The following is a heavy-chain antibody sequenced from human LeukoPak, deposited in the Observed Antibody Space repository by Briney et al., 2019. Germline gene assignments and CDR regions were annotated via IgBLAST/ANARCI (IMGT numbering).Heavy chain of an antibody. D-gene: IGHD5-18*01. V-gene: IGHV3-23*01. CDR3: AKGLRGYSYGPYNWFDP. J-gene: IGHJ5*02. Sequence: GGSLTLSCAASGFTFSSYAMSWVRQAPGKGLEWVSAISGSGGSTYYADSVKGSFTIPRDNSKNTLYLQMKILRAADTAGYYRAKGLRGYSYGPYNWFDPWGQGTLVTVSS. CDR2: ISGSGGST. CDR1: GFTFSSYA.